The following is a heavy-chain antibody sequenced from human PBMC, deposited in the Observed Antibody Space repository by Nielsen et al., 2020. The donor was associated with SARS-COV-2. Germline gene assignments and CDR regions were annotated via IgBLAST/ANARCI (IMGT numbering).Heavy chain of an antibody. J-gene: IGHJ4*02. CDR2: IKQDGSEK. CDR1: GFTFSIYW. V-gene: IGHV3-7*03. Sequence: GGSLRLSCAASGFTFSIYWMSWVRQPPGKGLEWVANIKQDGSEKYYVDSVKGRFTISRDNAKNSLYLQMNSLRAEDTAVYYCAREVMGHFDYWGQGTLVTVSS. CDR3: AREVMGHFDY.